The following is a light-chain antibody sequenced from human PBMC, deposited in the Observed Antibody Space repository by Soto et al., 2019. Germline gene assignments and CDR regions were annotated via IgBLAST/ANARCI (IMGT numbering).Light chain of an antibody. CDR3: LQHNSYPFT. V-gene: IGKV1-17*01. Sequence: DIQMTQSPSSLSASVGDRVTVTCRASQGIRNDLSWYQQKPGKAPKRLIYAASSLQSGVPSRFSGSGSGTEFTLTITSLQPEDFAIYYCLQHNSYPFTFGQGTKLEIK. J-gene: IGKJ2*01. CDR1: QGIRND. CDR2: AAS.